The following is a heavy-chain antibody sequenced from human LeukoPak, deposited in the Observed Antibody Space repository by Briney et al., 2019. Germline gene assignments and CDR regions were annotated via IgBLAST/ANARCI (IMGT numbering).Heavy chain of an antibody. Sequence: GGSLRLSCATSGFTFSSYWMSWVRQAPGKGLEWVANIKQDGSEKYYVDSVKGRFTISRDNAKNSLYLQMNSLRAEDTAVYFCARYADSYYYYYMDVWGKGTTVTVSS. CDR3: ARYADSYYYYYMDV. D-gene: IGHD2-2*01. V-gene: IGHV3-7*01. J-gene: IGHJ6*03. CDR2: IKQDGSEK. CDR1: GFTFSSYW.